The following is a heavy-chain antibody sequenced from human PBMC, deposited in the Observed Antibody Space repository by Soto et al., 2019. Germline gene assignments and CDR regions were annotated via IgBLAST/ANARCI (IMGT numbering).Heavy chain of an antibody. V-gene: IGHV4-30-2*01. J-gene: IGHJ3*02. D-gene: IGHD2-21*01. CDR3: ARGSSFRGDFDI. CDR1: GGSISSGGYS. CDR2: IYHAGSP. Sequence: SETLSLTCAVSGGSISSGGYSWSWIRQPPGKGLEWIGEIYHAGSPNYNPSFQSRVTILLDKSKNNFSLRLTSVTAADAATYYCARGSSFRGDFDIWGQGTTVTVSS.